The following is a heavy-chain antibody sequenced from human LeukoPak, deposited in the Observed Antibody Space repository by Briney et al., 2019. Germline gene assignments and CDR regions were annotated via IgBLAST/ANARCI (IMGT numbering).Heavy chain of an antibody. CDR3: ARHIVGEQNFDY. CDR2: IKDDGTAQ. CDR1: GFTFSGFW. Sequence: GGSLRLSRGASGFTFSGFWMSWFRQPPGGGLEWVASIKDDGTAQYYVESLAGRFAISRDNAENSLYLLMDSLRADDTAVYYCARHIVGEQNFDYWGQGTLVTVSS. J-gene: IGHJ4*02. D-gene: IGHD3-16*02. V-gene: IGHV3-7*01.